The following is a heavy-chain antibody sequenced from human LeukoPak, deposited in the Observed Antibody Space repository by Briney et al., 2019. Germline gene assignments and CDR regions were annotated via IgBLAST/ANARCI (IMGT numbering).Heavy chain of an antibody. CDR2: IYHNGDT. V-gene: IGHV4-39*01. CDR3: ARLWSHSKTEDY. CDR1: GDSISSGLYA. D-gene: IGHD3-16*01. J-gene: IGHJ4*02. Sequence: SETLSLTCTVSGDSISSGLYAWGWIRQPPGEGLEWIGNIYHNGDTYYNPSLRSRVTISVDTSENQFSLNLRSVTAADTAVYYCARLWSHSKTEDYWGQGSVVTVSS.